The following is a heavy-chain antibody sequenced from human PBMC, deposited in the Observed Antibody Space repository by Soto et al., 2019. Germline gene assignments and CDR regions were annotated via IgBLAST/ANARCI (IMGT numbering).Heavy chain of an antibody. CDR1: GFTFSSYG. D-gene: IGHD6-13*01. Sequence: QVQLVESGGGVVQPGRSLRLSCAASGFTFSSYGMHWVRQAPGKGLEWVAVISYDGSNKYYADSVKGRFTISRDNSKNTLYLQMNSLRAEDTAVYYCAKDLESLSSPLGYYYYGMDVWGQGTTVTVSS. CDR3: AKDLESLSSPLGYYYYGMDV. J-gene: IGHJ6*02. CDR2: ISYDGSNK. V-gene: IGHV3-30*18.